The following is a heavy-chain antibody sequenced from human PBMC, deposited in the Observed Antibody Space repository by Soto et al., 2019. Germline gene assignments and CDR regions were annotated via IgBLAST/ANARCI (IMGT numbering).Heavy chain of an antibody. Sequence: QVQLVQSGAEVKKPGSSVKVSCKASGGTFSSYTISWVRQAPGQGLEWMGRIIPILGIANYAQKFQGRVTITADKSTSTAYMELSSLRSEDTAVYYCARRDSNGYYQNFDYWGQGTLVTVSS. CDR3: ARRDSNGYYQNFDY. D-gene: IGHD3-22*01. J-gene: IGHJ4*02. CDR2: IIPILGIA. CDR1: GGTFSSYT. V-gene: IGHV1-69*02.